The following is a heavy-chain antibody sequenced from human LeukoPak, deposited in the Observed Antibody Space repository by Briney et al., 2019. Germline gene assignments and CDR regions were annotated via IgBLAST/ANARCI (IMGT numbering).Heavy chain of an antibody. CDR2: IIPIFGTA. Sequence: ASVKVSCKASGGTFSSYAISWVRQAPGQGLEWMGGIIPIFGTANYAQKFQGRVTITADESTSTAYMELSSLRSDDMAVFYCARVAHNYDLLTGYYPYLDYFDFWGQGTLVTVSS. V-gene: IGHV1-69*13. CDR3: ARVAHNYDLLTGYYPYLDYFDF. D-gene: IGHD3-9*01. J-gene: IGHJ4*02. CDR1: GGTFSSYA.